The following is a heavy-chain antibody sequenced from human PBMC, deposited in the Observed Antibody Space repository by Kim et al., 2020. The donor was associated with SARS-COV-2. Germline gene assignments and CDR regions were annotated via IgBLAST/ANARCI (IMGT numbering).Heavy chain of an antibody. V-gene: IGHV3-48*03. CDR1: GFTFSSYE. D-gene: IGHD6-19*01. CDR3: AKDGMVSDWSYYYYYYMDV. Sequence: GGSLRLSCAASGFTFSSYEMNWVRQAPGKGLEWVSYISSSGSTIYYADSVKGRFTISRDNAKNSLYLQMNSLRAEDTAVYYCAKDGMVSDWSYYYYYYMDVWGKGTTLTVSS. CDR2: ISSSGSTI. J-gene: IGHJ6*03.